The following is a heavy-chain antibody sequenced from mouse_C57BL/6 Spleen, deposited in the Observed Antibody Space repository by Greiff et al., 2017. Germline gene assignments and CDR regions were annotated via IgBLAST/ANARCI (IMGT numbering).Heavy chain of an antibody. CDR1: GYTFTSYW. CDR2: IDPSYSYT. J-gene: IGHJ1*03. CDR3: ERAGSSYEGYFDV. D-gene: IGHD1-1*01. V-gene: IGHV1-50*01. Sequence: QVQLQQPGAELVKPGASVKLSCKASGYTFTSYWMQWVKQRPGPGLEWNGKIDPSYSYTNYNQQFTRKATLTVYTSASTAYMQLSSLKSEDSAVYYCERAGSSYEGYFDVWGTGTTVTVSS.